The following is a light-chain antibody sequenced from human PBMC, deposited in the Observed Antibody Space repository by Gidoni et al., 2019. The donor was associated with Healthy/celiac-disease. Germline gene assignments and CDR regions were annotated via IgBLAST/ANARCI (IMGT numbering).Light chain of an antibody. CDR1: QSISSW. J-gene: IGKJ1*01. V-gene: IGKV1-5*01. CDR2: DAS. CDR3: QQYNSYPWT. Sequence: DIQMTPSPSTLSASVGDRVTSTCRASQSISSWLAWYQQKPGKAPKLLIYDASSLESGVPSRFSGSGSGTEFTLTISSLQDDDFATYYCQQYNSYPWTFGQGTKVEIK.